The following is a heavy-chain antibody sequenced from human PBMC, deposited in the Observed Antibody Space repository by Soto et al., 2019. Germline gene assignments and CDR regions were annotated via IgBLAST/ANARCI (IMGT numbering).Heavy chain of an antibody. CDR2: IIPIFNTA. CDR1: GGIFSSYV. Sequence: QVQLVQSGAEVKKPGSSVKVSCKASGGIFSSYVFSWVRQAPGQGLEWMGGIIPIFNTANYAQKFQGRVTITADEXTSTGYMELSGLRLEDTAVYYFAREVVASEYDSSWTAPLAFWGQGTLVTVSS. V-gene: IGHV1-69*12. J-gene: IGHJ4*02. CDR3: AREVVASEYDSSWTAPLAF. D-gene: IGHD6-13*01.